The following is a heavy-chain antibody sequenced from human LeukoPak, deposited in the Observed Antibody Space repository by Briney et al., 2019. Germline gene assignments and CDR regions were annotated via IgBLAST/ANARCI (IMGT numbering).Heavy chain of an antibody. Sequence: SETLSLTCAVSGGSISSPNWWAWVRQPPGEGLQWIGEIYYGGNTNYNPSLKSRVTISVDLSENQFSLKLSSVTAADTAVYYCARDQSPGRLPGYWGQGTLVTVSS. D-gene: IGHD2-8*02. J-gene: IGHJ4*02. CDR2: IYYGGNT. V-gene: IGHV4-4*02. CDR3: ARDQSPGRLPGY. CDR1: GGSISSPNW.